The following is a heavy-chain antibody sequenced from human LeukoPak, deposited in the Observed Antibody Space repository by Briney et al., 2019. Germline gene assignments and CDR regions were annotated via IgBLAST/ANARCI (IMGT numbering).Heavy chain of an antibody. J-gene: IGHJ4*02. D-gene: IGHD2-2*01. CDR1: GYTFTGYH. CDR2: INPNSGDT. Sequence: ASVKVSCKASGYTFTGYHMHWVRQAPGQGLEWMGRINPNSGDTNYAQKFQGRVTMTRDTSISTAYMELSRLRSDDTAAYYCARDYCSSTSCLFDYWGQGTLVTVSS. CDR3: ARDYCSSTSCLFDY. V-gene: IGHV1-2*06.